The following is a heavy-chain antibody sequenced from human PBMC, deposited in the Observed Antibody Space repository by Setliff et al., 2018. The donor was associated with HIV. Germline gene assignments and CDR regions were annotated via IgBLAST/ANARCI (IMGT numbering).Heavy chain of an antibody. J-gene: IGHJ4*02. D-gene: IGHD2-21*01. CDR2: ISTYNGNA. Sequence: GASVKVSCKASGYTFTNYDINWVRQAPGQGLEWMGWISTYNGNANYAQKFQDRVTMTADTSTNTVYMELRSLRSDDTAVYYCARYALCSGDCSDEGADIWGQGTLVTVSS. CDR3: ARYALCSGDCSDEGADI. V-gene: IGHV1-18*01. CDR1: GYTFTNYD.